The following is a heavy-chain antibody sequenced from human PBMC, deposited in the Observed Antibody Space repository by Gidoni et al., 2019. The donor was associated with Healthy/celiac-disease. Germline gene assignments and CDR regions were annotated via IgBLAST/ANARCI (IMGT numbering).Heavy chain of an antibody. CDR2: INSEGSST. CDR1: GLTFRSHW. Sequence: VQLVEYGGALVQPGGSLRLSCAASGLTFRSHWMHWVRQAPGKGLVWVSRINSEGSSTSYADSVKGRFTISRDNAKNTLYLQMNSLRAEDTAVYYCARENSGSYLGSYGMDVWGQGTTVTVSS. V-gene: IGHV3-74*01. CDR3: ARENSGSYLGSYGMDV. D-gene: IGHD1-26*01. J-gene: IGHJ6*02.